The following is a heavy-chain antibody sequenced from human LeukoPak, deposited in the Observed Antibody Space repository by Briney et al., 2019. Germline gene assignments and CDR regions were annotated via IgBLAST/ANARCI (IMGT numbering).Heavy chain of an antibody. CDR1: GLTFSSYG. J-gene: IGHJ3*02. CDR2: IRYDGSNK. CDR3: ARDIVLITPEAFDI. V-gene: IGHV3-30*02. Sequence: PGGSLRLSCAASGLTFSSYGMHWVRQAPGKGLEWVAFIRYDGSNKYYADSVKGRFTISRDNSKNTLYLQMNSLRAEDTAVYYCARDIVLITPEAFDIWGQGTMVTVSS. D-gene: IGHD2-8*01.